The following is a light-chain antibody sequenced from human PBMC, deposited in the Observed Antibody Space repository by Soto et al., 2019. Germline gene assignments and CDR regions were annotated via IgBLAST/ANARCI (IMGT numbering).Light chain of an antibody. Sequence: QSVLTQPRSVSGSPGQSVTISCTGSSSDVGAYNHVSWYQQHPGKAPKLLVYEVTKRPSGVPDRFSGSKSDNTASLTISGLQGDDEADYYCCSYAGRYMYLLFGGGTKLTVL. V-gene: IGLV2-11*01. CDR2: EVT. CDR1: SSDVGAYNH. CDR3: CSYAGRYMYLL. J-gene: IGLJ2*01.